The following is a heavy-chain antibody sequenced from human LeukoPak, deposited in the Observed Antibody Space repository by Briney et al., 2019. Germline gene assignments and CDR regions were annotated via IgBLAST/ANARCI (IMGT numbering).Heavy chain of an antibody. V-gene: IGHV4-61*02. Sequence: PSQTLPLTCTVSGGSISSGSSYWSWIRQPAGKGLEWIGRVYTSGTTNYNPSLKSRVTISVDTSKSQFSLKLTSVTAADTAVYYCASSSGEWGQGTLVTVSS. D-gene: IGHD3-16*01. J-gene: IGHJ4*02. CDR1: GGSISSGSSY. CDR3: ASSSGE. CDR2: VYTSGTT.